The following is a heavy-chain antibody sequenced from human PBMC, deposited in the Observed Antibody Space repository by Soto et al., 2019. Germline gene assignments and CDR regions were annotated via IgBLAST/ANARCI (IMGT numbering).Heavy chain of an antibody. CDR2: MYETGTT. D-gene: IGHD3-3*01. V-gene: IGHV4-4*02. CDR1: GGSISSNDW. CDR3: PSGNHNEDFWSGWSLDP. J-gene: IGHJ5*02. Sequence: PSDTLALICAVSGGSISSNDWWSWVRQPPGKGLEWLGEMYETGTTNYSPSLNSRVTISVDKSKNQVSLRLNSVTAADTAVYYCPSGNHNEDFWSGWSLDPWGHGTLVPVS.